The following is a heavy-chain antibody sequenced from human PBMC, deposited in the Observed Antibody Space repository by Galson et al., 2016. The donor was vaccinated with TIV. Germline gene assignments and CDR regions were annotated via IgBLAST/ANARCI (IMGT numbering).Heavy chain of an antibody. CDR3: AIPWGELFGLGSLDI. J-gene: IGHJ3*02. CDR2: INPSGGGT. V-gene: IGHV1-46*03. Sequence: SVKVSCKASGYTFTSYYMHWVRQAPGRGLEWMGIINPSGGGTTYAQKFQGRVTMTRDTSTATVYMELSSLRNEDTAVYYCAIPWGELFGLGSLDIWGQGTMVTVAS. D-gene: IGHD1-26*01. CDR1: GYTFTSYY.